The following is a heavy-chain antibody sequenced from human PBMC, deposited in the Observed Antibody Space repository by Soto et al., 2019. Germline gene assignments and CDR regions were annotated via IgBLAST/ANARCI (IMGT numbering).Heavy chain of an antibody. CDR2: ISAYNGNT. CDR3: ARTGYCTNGVCYYYYYCYLLAV. D-gene: IGHD2-8*01. CDR1: GYTFTCYG. J-gene: IGHJ6*02. V-gene: IGHV1-18*01. Sequence: ASVKVSCKASGYTFTCYGISWVRQAPGQGLEWMGWISAYNGNTNYAQKLQGRVTMTTDTSTSTAYMELRSLRSDDTAVYYCARTGYCTNGVCYYYYYCYLLAVWTQGTSVPGS.